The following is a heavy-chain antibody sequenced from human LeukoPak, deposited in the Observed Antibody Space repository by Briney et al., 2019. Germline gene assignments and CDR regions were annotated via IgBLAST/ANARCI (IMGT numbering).Heavy chain of an antibody. CDR2: IHHSGDT. CDR3: ARKSGSYDY. CDR1: GGSFSGYF. V-gene: IGHV4-34*01. Sequence: SETLSLTCAVYGGSFSGYFWSWIRQPPGKGLEWIGEIHHSGDTNYTPSLKSRVTISLDTSKNQFSLKLNSVTAADTAVYYCARKSGSYDYWGQGTLVTVSS. D-gene: IGHD1-26*01. J-gene: IGHJ4*02.